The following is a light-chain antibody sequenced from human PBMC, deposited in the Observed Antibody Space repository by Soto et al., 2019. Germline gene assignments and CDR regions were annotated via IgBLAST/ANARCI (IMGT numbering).Light chain of an antibody. J-gene: IGLJ1*01. V-gene: IGLV3-21*04. CDR2: YDS. CDR3: QVWDSSSDHYV. Sequence: SSELTQPPSVSVAPGQTARITCGGNNIGSKSVHWYQQKPGQAPVLVIYYDSDRPSGIPERFSGSNSGNTATLTINRVEAGDEADYYCQVWDSSSDHYVFGTGTKVTVL. CDR1: NIGSKS.